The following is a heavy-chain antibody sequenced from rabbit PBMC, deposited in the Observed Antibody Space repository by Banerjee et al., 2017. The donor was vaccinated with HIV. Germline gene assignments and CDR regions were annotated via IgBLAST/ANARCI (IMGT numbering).Heavy chain of an antibody. Sequence: QEQLVESGGGLVQPGGSLKLSCKASGFDFSNYGVSWVRQAPGKGLEWIGYIDPVFGSTYYATWVNGRFTISSHNAQNTLYLQLNSLTAADTATYFCVRDTWHFKLWGPGTLVTVS. J-gene: IGHJ4*01. V-gene: IGHV1S47*01. CDR1: GFDFSNYG. CDR3: VRDTWHFKL. CDR2: IDPVFGST. D-gene: IGHD3-1*01.